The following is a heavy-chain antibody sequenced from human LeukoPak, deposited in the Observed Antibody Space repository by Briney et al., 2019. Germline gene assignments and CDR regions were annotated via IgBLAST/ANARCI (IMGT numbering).Heavy chain of an antibody. CDR3: ARADNVGKYSSRWYHFDY. V-gene: IGHV3-53*01. Sequence: PRGSLRLSCAASGFSVSSNYMSWVRQAPGKGLEWVSLIYSGGSTYYADSVKGRFTISRDNSKNTLYLQMNSLRAEDTAVYYCARADNVGKYSSRWYHFDYWGQGTLVTVSS. D-gene: IGHD6-19*01. CDR1: GFSVSSNY. J-gene: IGHJ4*02. CDR2: IYSGGST.